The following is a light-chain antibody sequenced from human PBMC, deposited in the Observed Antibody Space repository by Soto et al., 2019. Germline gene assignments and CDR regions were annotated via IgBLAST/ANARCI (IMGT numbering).Light chain of an antibody. Sequence: DIVMTQSPDSLAVSLGERATFNCKSSQSILDRSKNKYYLAWYQQKSGQPPKLLIYWSSLRESGVPDRFTGSGSGTDFTLTISSLQAEDVAIYYCQQYFNSPGTFGQGTKVEIK. J-gene: IGKJ1*01. CDR1: QSILDRSKNKYY. V-gene: IGKV4-1*01. CDR3: QQYFNSPGT. CDR2: WSS.